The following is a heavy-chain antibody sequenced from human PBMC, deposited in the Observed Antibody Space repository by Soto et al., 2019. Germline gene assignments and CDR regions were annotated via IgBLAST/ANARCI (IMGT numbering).Heavy chain of an antibody. D-gene: IGHD5-18*01. CDR1: GYTFTGYY. J-gene: IGHJ6*02. V-gene: IGHV1-2*02. CDR2: INPNSGGT. Sequence: GASVKVSCKASGYTFTGYYMHWVRQAPGQGLEWMGWINPNSGGTNYAQKFQGRVTMTRDTSISTAYMELSRLRSDDTAVYYCARKSYSYYYYGMDVWGQGTTVTVS. CDR3: ARKSYSYYYYGMDV.